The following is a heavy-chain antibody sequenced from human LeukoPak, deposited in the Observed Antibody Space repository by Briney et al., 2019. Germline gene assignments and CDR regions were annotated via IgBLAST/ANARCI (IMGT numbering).Heavy chain of an antibody. D-gene: IGHD7-27*01. Sequence: SETLSLTCTVSGGSISSSSYYWGWIRQPPGKGLEWIGSSYYSGSTYYNPSLKSRVTISVDTSKNQFSLKLSSVTAADTAVYYCASRKLGNDYWGQGTLVTVSS. V-gene: IGHV4-39*01. CDR1: GGSISSSSYY. CDR2: SYYSGST. J-gene: IGHJ4*02. CDR3: ASRKLGNDY.